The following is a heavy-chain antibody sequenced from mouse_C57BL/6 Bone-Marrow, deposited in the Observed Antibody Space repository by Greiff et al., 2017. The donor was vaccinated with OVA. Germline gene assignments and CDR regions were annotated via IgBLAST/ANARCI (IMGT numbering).Heavy chain of an antibody. J-gene: IGHJ2*01. CDR1: GYTFTNYW. Sequence: QVQLQQSGAELVRPGTSVKMSCKASGYTFTNYWIGWAKQRPGHGLEWIGDIYPGGGSTNYNEKFKGKATLTADKSSSTAYMQFSSLTSEDSAIYYCARLDYGSSYFDYWGQGTTLTVSS. CDR2: IYPGGGST. CDR3: ARLDYGSSYFDY. V-gene: IGHV1-63*01. D-gene: IGHD1-1*01.